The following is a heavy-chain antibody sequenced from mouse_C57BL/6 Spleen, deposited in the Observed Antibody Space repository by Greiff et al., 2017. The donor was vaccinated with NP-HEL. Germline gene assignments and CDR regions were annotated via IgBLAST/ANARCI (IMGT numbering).Heavy chain of an antibody. J-gene: IGHJ4*01. V-gene: IGHV2-4*01. CDR1: GFSLTSYG. D-gene: IGHD2-2*01. CDR3: AKIYYGYDGYYYAMDY. Sequence: QVQLKQSGPGLVQPSQSLSITCTVSGFSLTSYGVHWVRQPPGKGLEWLGVIWSGGSTDSNAAFISRLSISKDNSKSQVFFKMNSLQADDTAIYYCAKIYYGYDGYYYAMDYWGQGTSVTVSS. CDR2: IWSGGST.